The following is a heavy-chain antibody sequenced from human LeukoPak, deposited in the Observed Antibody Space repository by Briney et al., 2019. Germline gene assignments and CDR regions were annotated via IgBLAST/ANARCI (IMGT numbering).Heavy chain of an antibody. V-gene: IGHV1-46*01. CDR3: ARGAPVGGYCSGGSCSRGGDYYYMDV. Sequence: ASVKVSCTASGYTFTSYYMHWVRQAPGQGLEWMGIINPSGGSTSYAQKFQGRVTMTRDMSTSTVYMELSSLRSEDTAVYYCARGAPVGGYCSGGSCSRGGDYYYMDVWGKGTTVTVSS. CDR2: INPSGGST. CDR1: GYTFTSYY. D-gene: IGHD2-15*01. J-gene: IGHJ6*03.